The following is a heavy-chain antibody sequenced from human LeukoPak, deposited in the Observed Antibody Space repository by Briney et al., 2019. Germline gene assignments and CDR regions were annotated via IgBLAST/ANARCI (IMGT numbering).Heavy chain of an antibody. CDR1: GGSFSGYY. CDR2: INHSGRL. V-gene: IGHV4-34*01. CDR3: ARSRYYYYYYMDV. Sequence: SETLSLTCAVYGGSFSGYYWNWIRQPPGKGLEWIGEINHSGRLKYNPSLKSRVTISGDTSKNQFSLKLSSVTAADTAVYYCARSRYYYYYYMDVWGKGTTVTVSS. J-gene: IGHJ6*03.